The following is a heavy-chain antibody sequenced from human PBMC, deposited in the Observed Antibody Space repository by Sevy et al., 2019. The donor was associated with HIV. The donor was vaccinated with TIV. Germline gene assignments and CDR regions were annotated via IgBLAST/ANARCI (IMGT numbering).Heavy chain of an antibody. V-gene: IGHV1-69*13. CDR1: RDTFNTYA. CDR3: ARRGITIFGVLTFDI. D-gene: IGHD3-3*01. CDR2: IVPKFGSA. Sequence: ASMKVSCKASRDTFNTYAIVWVRQAPGQELEWMGGIVPKFGSANYAQKFEGKVTMTADESTTTAHMELSSLRSEDTAVYYCARRGITIFGVLTFDIWGQGTTVTVSS. J-gene: IGHJ3*02.